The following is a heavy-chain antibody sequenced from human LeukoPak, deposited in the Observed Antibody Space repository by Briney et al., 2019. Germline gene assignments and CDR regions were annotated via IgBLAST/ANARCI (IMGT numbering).Heavy chain of an antibody. CDR2: IYTSGST. CDR3: AREIGVPFGVVIIGYMDV. D-gene: IGHD3-3*01. V-gene: IGHV4-4*07. J-gene: IGHJ6*03. CDR1: GGSISSYY. Sequence: SETLSLTCTVSGGSISSYYWSWIRQPAGKGLEWIGRIYTSGSTNYNPSLKSRVTMSVDTSKNQFSLKLSSVPAADTAVYYCAREIGVPFGVVIIGYMDVWGKGTTVTVSS.